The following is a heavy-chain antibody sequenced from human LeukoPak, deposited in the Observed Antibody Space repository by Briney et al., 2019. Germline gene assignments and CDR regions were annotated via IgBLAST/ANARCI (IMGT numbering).Heavy chain of an antibody. CDR2: INRCGST. J-gene: IGHJ4*02. Sequence: SETLSLTCAVYGGSFSGYYWSWIRQPPGKGLEWIGEINRCGSTNYNPSLKSRVTISVDTSKSQFSLKLTSVTAADTAVYYCARFGSYWGQGTLVTVSS. D-gene: IGHD3-10*01. V-gene: IGHV4-34*01. CDR3: ARFGSY. CDR1: GGSFSGYY.